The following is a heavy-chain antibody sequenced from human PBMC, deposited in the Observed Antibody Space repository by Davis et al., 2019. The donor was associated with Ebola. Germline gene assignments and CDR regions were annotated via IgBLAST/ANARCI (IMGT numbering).Heavy chain of an antibody. CDR3: AREGGADYGIWDYYYYYYGMDV. CDR1: GYSISSGYY. Sequence: PSETLSLTCAVSGYSISSGYYWGWIRQPPGKGLEWIGSIYHSGSTYYNPSLKSRVTISVDTPKNQFSLKLSSVTAADTAVYYCAREGGADYGIWDYYYYYYGMDVWGQGTTVTVSS. CDR2: IYHSGST. D-gene: IGHD4-17*01. V-gene: IGHV4-38-2*02. J-gene: IGHJ6*02.